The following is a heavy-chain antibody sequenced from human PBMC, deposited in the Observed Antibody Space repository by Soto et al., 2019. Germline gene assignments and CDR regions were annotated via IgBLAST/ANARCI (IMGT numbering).Heavy chain of an antibody. CDR2: IQYGGTT. V-gene: IGHV4-39*01. J-gene: IGHJ4*02. CDR1: GGSITRNNHF. D-gene: IGHD6-19*01. Sequence: QLLLQESGPGLVKASETLSLTCTVSGGSITRNNHFWGWIRQSPGKGLEWIGSIQYGGTTNYNPSLKSRVIMSAETSKNQFSLMMNSVTAADTAVYYCASLGSSGWYQGSDFDYWGQGTRVTVSS. CDR3: ASLGSSGWYQGSDFDY.